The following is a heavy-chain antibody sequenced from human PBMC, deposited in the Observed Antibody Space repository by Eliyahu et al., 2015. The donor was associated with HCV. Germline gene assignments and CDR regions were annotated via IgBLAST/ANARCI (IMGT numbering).Heavy chain of an antibody. Sequence: QVTLRESGPALVKPTQTLTLTCTFSGFSLSTSGMCVSWIRQPPGKALEWLARIDWDDDKYYSTSLKTRLTISKDTSKNQVVLTMTNMDPVDTATYYCARRYCSGGSCLPFDYWGQGTLVTVSS. D-gene: IGHD2-15*01. V-gene: IGHV2-70*15. CDR2: IDWDDDK. CDR1: GFSLSTSGMC. J-gene: IGHJ4*02. CDR3: ARRYCSGGSCLPFDY.